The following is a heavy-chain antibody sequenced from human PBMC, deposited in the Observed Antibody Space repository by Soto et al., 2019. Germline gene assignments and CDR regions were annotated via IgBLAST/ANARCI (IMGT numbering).Heavy chain of an antibody. V-gene: IGHV1-69*10. Sequence: ASVKVSCKASGGTFSSYAISWVRQAPGQGLEWMGGIIPILGIANYAQKFQGRVTITADKSTSTAYMELSSLRSEDTAVYYCARDPRTENDSSGYYPYYFDYWGQGTLVTVSS. CDR1: GGTFSSYA. D-gene: IGHD3-22*01. J-gene: IGHJ4*02. CDR3: ARDPRTENDSSGYYPYYFDY. CDR2: IIPILGIA.